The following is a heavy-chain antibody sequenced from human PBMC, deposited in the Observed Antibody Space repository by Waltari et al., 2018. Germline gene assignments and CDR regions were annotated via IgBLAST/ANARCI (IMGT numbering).Heavy chain of an antibody. D-gene: IGHD2-2*01. Sequence: QVQLQQWGAGLLKPSETLSLTCAVYGGSFSGYYWSWIRQPPGKGLEWIGEINHSGSTNYSPSLKSRVTISVDTSKTQFSLKLSSVTAADTAVYYCARGGWGLGYCSSTSCYSAIDYWGQGTLVTVSS. V-gene: IGHV4-34*01. J-gene: IGHJ4*02. CDR2: INHSGST. CDR1: GGSFSGYY. CDR3: ARGGWGLGYCSSTSCYSAIDY.